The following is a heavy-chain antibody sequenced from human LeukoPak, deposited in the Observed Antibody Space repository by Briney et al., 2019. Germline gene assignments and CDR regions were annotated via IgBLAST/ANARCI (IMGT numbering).Heavy chain of an antibody. J-gene: IGHJ4*02. V-gene: IGHV3-74*01. D-gene: IGHD1-26*01. CDR3: ARGPYQSYSSPRGDY. CDR2: INSDGSST. Sequence: PGGSLRLSCAASGFTFSSYWMHWVRQAPGKGLVWVSRINSDGSSTSYADSVKGRFTISRDNAKNTLYLQMNSLRAEDTAVYYCARGPYQSYSSPRGDYWGQGTLVTVSS. CDR1: GFTFSSYW.